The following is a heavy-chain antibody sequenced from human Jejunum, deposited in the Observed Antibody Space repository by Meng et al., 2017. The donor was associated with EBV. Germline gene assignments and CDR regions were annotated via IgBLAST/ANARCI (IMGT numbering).Heavy chain of an antibody. CDR3: ARDQNGSYFAY. D-gene: IGHD1-26*01. V-gene: IGHV4-61*08. J-gene: IGHJ4*02. Sequence: QGHLQESGPGLVKPSETLSLTCTVSGGSVSSGGYYWSWIRQPPGKGLEWIGYIYNSESTNYKSSLKSRVTISADTSKNQFSLRLSSVTAADTAVYYCARDQNGSYFAYWGQGTLVTVSS. CDR1: GGSVSSGGYY. CDR2: IYNSEST.